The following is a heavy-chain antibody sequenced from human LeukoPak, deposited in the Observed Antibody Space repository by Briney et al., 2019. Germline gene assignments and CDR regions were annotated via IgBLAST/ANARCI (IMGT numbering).Heavy chain of an antibody. D-gene: IGHD7-27*01. CDR2: INPTGGET. CDR1: GFSFSAYW. CDR3: ARVGLGIGDY. Sequence: GGSLRLSCAASGFSFSAYWMTWVRQAPGTGLEWVANINPTGGETYYVDPVKGRFTISRDNAKNLVSLQMNSLRAEDTAVYYCARVGLGIGDYWGQGTLVTVSS. J-gene: IGHJ4*02. V-gene: IGHV3-7*01.